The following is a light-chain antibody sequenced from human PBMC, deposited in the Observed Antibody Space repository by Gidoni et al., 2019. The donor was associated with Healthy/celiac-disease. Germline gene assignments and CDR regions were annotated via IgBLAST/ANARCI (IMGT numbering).Light chain of an antibody. V-gene: IGLV2-11*01. CDR3: CSYAGSYTEV. J-gene: IGLJ1*01. Sequence: QSALTQPRSVSGSPGQSVTISCTGTSSDVGGYNYVSWYQQHTGKAPKLMIYDVSKRPSGVPDRFSGSKSGNTASLTISGLQAEDEADYYCCSYAGSYTEVFGTGTKVTVL. CDR2: DVS. CDR1: SSDVGGYNY.